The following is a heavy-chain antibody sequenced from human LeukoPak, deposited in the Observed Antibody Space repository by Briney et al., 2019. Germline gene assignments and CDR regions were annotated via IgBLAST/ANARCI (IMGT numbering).Heavy chain of an antibody. V-gene: IGHV4-34*01. D-gene: IGHD6-6*01. CDR3: AGLSSSRYSMDV. CDR2: INHSGST. Sequence: SETLSLTCAVYGGSFSGYYWSWIRQPPGKGLEWIGEINHSGSTNYNPSLKSRVTISVDTSKNQFSLKLSSVTAADTAVYYCAGLSSSRYSMDVWGKGTTVTVSS. J-gene: IGHJ6*03. CDR1: GGSFSGYY.